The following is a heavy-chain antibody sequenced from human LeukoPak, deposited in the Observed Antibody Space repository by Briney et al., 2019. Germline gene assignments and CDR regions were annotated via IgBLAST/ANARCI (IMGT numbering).Heavy chain of an antibody. Sequence: GGSLRLSCVASGFTFSSYWMHWVRQAPGKGLVWVSRIKSDGSTNYADSVKGRFTISRDNAKNTVSLQMNSLRAEDTGVYYCARDGAFRIYDYWGQGTLVTVSS. CDR3: ARDGAFRIYDY. CDR1: GFTFSSYW. CDR2: IKSDGST. J-gene: IGHJ4*02. V-gene: IGHV3-74*01. D-gene: IGHD3-3*02.